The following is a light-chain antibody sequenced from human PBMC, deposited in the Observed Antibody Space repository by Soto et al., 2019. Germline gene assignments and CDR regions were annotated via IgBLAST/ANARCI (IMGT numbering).Light chain of an antibody. Sequence: EIVLTQSPGTLSLSPGERATHSCRASQSVTSPFLAWYQQKPGQPPRLLIYSTSGRATGIPDRFSGSGSGTDFTLTISSLEPEDSAVYYYQQYGSSPRTIGQGTQVEV. CDR1: QSVTSPF. CDR2: STS. CDR3: QQYGSSPRT. J-gene: IGKJ1*01. V-gene: IGKV3-20*01.